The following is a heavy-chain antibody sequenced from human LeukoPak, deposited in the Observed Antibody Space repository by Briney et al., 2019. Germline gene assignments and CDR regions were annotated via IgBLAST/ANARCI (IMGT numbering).Heavy chain of an antibody. J-gene: IGHJ4*02. CDR3: AVGEYYYDSSGYYYHY. V-gene: IGHV3-30*03. D-gene: IGHD3-22*01. CDR1: GFTFSSYG. CDR2: ISYDGSNK. Sequence: PGRSLRLSCAASGFTFSSYGMHWVRQAPGKGLERVALISYDGSNKYYADSVKGRFTISRDNSKNTLYLQMNSLRAEDTAVYYCAVGEYYYDSSGYYYHYWGQGTLVTVSS.